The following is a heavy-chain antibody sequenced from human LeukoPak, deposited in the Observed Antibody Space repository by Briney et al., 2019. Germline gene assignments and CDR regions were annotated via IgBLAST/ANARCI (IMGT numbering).Heavy chain of an antibody. CDR3: ARDNDFWSGYYRGAYYYYYGMDV. CDR2: ISAYNGNT. D-gene: IGHD3-3*01. CDR1: GYTFTSYG. V-gene: IGHV1-18*01. J-gene: IGHJ6*02. Sequence: ASVKVSCKASGYTFTSYGISWVRQAPGQGLEWMGWISAYNGNTNYAQKLQGRVTMTTDTSTSTAYMELRSLRSDDTAVYYCARDNDFWSGYYRGAYYYYYGMDVWGQGTTVTVSS.